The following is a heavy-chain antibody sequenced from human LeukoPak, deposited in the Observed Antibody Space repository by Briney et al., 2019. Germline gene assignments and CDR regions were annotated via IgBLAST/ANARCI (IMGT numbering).Heavy chain of an antibody. J-gene: IGHJ3*02. CDR1: GGSFSGYY. CDR2: INHSGST. Sequence: SETLSLTCAVYGGSFSGYYWSWIRQPPGKGLEWIGEINHSGSTNYNPSLKSRVTISVDTSKNQFSLKLSSVTAADTAVYYCATSRRLGYCSGGSCYQPKRDDAFDIWGQGTMVTVSS. V-gene: IGHV4-34*01. D-gene: IGHD2-15*01. CDR3: ATSRRLGYCSGGSCYQPKRDDAFDI.